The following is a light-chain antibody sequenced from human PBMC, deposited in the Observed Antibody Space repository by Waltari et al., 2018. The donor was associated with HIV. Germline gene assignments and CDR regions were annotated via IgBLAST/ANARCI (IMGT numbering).Light chain of an antibody. CDR3: QLWHSGTDHVI. CDR2: NND. CDR1: DIGYKS. J-gene: IGLJ2*01. V-gene: IGLV3-21*01. Sequence: SYVLTQPPSVSVAPGKTAKIPCGGDDIGYKSVHWHQQKPGQAPVLVIYNNDDRPSGTPERSSGSNSANTATLTITRVEAADEADYYCQLWHSGTDHVIFGGGTKLTVL.